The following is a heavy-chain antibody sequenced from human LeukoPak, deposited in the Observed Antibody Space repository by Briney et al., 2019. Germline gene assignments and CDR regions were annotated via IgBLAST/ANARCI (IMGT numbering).Heavy chain of an antibody. CDR3: ARVQGSFYFDY. V-gene: IGHV3-21*05. Sequence: GGSLRLSCAASAFSFSDYSMNWVRQAPGKGLEWVSYIGGRTTDIKYADSVKGRFTISRDNAKNSLYLQMNSLRAEDTAVYYCARVQGSFYFDYWGQGTLVTVSS. J-gene: IGHJ4*02. CDR2: IGGRTTDI. CDR1: AFSFSDYS. D-gene: IGHD1-1*01.